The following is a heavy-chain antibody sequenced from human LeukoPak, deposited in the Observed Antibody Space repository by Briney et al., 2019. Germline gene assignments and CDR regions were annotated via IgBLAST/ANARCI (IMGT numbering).Heavy chain of an antibody. CDR3: RTTRVTPDGRAEYFED. J-gene: IGHJ1*01. CDR2: RCDDGRD. V-gene: IGHV4-59*03. CDR1: GVSISTSC. D-gene: IGHD4-11*01. Sequence: SETLSLTCTVSGVSISTSCWSWIRQSPGRGLEWVGYRCDDGRDLYNPSLRSRVSRVTISVDASEKQFSLSLRSVTAADTAMYCARTTRVTPDGRAEYFEDWGQGTLVIVSS.